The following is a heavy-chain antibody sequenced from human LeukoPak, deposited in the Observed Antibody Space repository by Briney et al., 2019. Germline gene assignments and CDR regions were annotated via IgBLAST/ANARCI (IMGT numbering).Heavy chain of an antibody. CDR3: AKGGSGYSGYYMYDY. J-gene: IGHJ4*02. Sequence: GGSLRLSCAASGFTFSNFAMNWVRQAPGKGLEWVSAISGSGGSTNHADSVKGRLTISRDNSKNTLYLQMNSLRADDTAVYYCAKGGSGYSGYYMYDYWGQGSLVTVSS. D-gene: IGHD5-12*01. CDR1: GFTFSNFA. V-gene: IGHV3-23*01. CDR2: ISGSGGST.